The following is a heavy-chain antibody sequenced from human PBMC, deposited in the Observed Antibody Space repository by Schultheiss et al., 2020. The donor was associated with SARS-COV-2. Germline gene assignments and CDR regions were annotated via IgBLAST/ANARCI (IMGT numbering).Heavy chain of an antibody. CDR2: ISSSGSTI. Sequence: GESLKISCAASGFTFSSYEMNWVRQAPGKGLEWVSYISSSGSTIYYADSVKGRFTISRDNAKNSLYLLMNSLTAEDTAVYYCARYEQQLGYIDYWGQGTLVTVSS. D-gene: IGHD6-13*01. V-gene: IGHV3-48*03. CDR3: ARYEQQLGYIDY. J-gene: IGHJ4*02. CDR1: GFTFSSYE.